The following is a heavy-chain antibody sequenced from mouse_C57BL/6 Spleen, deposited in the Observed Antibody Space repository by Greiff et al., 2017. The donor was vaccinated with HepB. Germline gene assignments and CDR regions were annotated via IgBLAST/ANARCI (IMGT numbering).Heavy chain of an antibody. CDR1: GFTFSDYY. D-gene: IGHD1-1*01. J-gene: IGHJ1*03. V-gene: IGHV5-16*01. Sequence: DVKLVESEGGLVQPGSSMKLSCTASGFTFSDYYMAWVRQVPEKGLEWVANINYDGSSTYYLDSLKSRFIISRDNAKNILYLQMSSLKSEDTATYYCARERAYYYGSSPYWYFDVWGTGTTVTVSS. CDR2: INYDGSST. CDR3: ARERAYYYGSSPYWYFDV.